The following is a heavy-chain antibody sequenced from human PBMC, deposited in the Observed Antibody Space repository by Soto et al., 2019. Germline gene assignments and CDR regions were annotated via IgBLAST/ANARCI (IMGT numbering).Heavy chain of an antibody. CDR2: IYYSGST. CDR1: GGSISSGGYY. D-gene: IGHD3-10*01. V-gene: IGHV4-31*03. CDR3: ARGRGITMVRGVRLPNWFDP. J-gene: IGHJ5*02. Sequence: QVQLQESGPGLVKPSQTLSLTCTVSGGSISSGGYYWSWIRQHPGKGLEWIGYIYYSGSTYYNPSLKSRVTISVDTSKNQFSLKLSSVTAADTAVYYCARGRGITMVRGVRLPNWFDPWGQGTLVTVSS.